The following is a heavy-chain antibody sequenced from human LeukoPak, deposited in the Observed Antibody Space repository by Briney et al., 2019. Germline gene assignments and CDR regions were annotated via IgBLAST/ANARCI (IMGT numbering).Heavy chain of an antibody. D-gene: IGHD6-19*01. Sequence: GGSLRLSCGASGFTFSSYSMNWVRQAPGKGLEWVSSISSSSSYIYYADSVKGRFTISRDNAKNSLYLQMNSLRAEDTAVYYCATLAVAGRDAFDIWGQGTMVTVSS. CDR1: GFTFSSYS. J-gene: IGHJ3*02. CDR3: ATLAVAGRDAFDI. V-gene: IGHV3-21*01. CDR2: ISSSSSYI.